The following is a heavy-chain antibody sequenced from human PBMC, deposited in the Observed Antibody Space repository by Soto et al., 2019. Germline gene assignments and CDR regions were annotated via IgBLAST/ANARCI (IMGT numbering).Heavy chain of an antibody. J-gene: IGHJ4*02. CDR1: GFTLSSYW. Sequence: PGGSLRLSCAASGFTLSSYWMHWVRQAPGKGLVWVSRINSDGSNTNYADSVKGRFTISRDNAKNTLYLQMNSLRAEDTAVYYCATGPSSSFYYTIGYWGQGTLVTVSS. V-gene: IGHV3-74*01. D-gene: IGHD3-22*01. CDR2: INSDGSNT. CDR3: ATGPSSSFYYTIGY.